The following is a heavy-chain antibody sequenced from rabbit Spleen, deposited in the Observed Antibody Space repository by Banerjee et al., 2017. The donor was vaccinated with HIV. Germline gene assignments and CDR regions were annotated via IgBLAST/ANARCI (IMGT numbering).Heavy chain of an antibody. J-gene: IGHJ6*01. D-gene: IGHD1-1*01. V-gene: IGHV1S40*01. CDR1: GFDFSSGHY. CDR2: IDVGSGGGS. Sequence: QSLEESGGDLVKPGASLTLTCKASGFDFSSGHYMCWVRQAPGKGLEWIACIDVGSGGGSGYASWAKGRFTISKTSSTTVTLQMTSLTAADTATYFCARRGGGTNSNYGLWGPGTLVTVS. CDR3: ARRGGGTNSNYGL.